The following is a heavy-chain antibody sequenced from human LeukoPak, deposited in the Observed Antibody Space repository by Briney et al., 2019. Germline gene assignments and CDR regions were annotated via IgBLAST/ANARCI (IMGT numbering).Heavy chain of an antibody. V-gene: IGHV1-69*04. Sequence: SAKVSCKASGGTFSSYAISWVRQAPGQGLEWMGRIIPILGIANYAQKFQGRVTITADKSTSTAYMELSSLRSEDTAVYYCARAPPHYDILTGRNAFDIWGQGTMVTVSS. D-gene: IGHD3-9*01. CDR3: ARAPPHYDILTGRNAFDI. CDR1: GGTFSSYA. CDR2: IIPILGIA. J-gene: IGHJ3*02.